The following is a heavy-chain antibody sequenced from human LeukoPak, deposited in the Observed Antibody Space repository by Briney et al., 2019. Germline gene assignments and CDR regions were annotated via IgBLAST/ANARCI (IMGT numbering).Heavy chain of an antibody. Sequence: SETLSLTCTVSGGSISSSSYYWGWIRQAPGKGFEWIGSIYYRGSTYYSPSLKSRLTISVDTSRNQFSLKLSSVTAADTAVYYCARRIDYWGQGTLVTVSS. V-gene: IGHV4-39*01. CDR2: IYYRGST. CDR1: GGSISSSSYY. J-gene: IGHJ4*02. CDR3: ARRIDY.